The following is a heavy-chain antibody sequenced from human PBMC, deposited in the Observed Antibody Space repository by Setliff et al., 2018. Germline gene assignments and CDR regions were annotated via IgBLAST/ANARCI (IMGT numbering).Heavy chain of an antibody. J-gene: IGHJ4*02. V-gene: IGHV1-18*01. CDR1: GYSFTNYG. Sequence: ASVKVSCKTSGYSFTNYGINWVRQAPGQGLERMGWNSVYAREFQGRVTMTIDTPTSTAYMELRSLRSDDTAVYYCARGPPDFVVVPAAAKFDYWGPGTLVTVSS. CDR3: ARGPPDFVVVPAAAKFDY. D-gene: IGHD2-2*01. CDR2: NSV.